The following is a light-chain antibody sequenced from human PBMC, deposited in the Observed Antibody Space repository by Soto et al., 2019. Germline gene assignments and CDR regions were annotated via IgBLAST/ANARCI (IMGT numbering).Light chain of an antibody. V-gene: IGKV3-11*01. Sequence: PGERATLSCRASQSVNSYLAWYQQKPGQAPRLLIYDASNRATGIPARFSGSGSGTDFTLTIGSLEPEDSAVYYCLQRINWPLTFGGGTKVEIK. CDR2: DAS. CDR3: LQRINWPLT. CDR1: QSVNSY. J-gene: IGKJ4*01.